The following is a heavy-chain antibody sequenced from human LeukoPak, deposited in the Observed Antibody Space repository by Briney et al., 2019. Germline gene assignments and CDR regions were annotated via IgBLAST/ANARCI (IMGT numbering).Heavy chain of an antibody. V-gene: IGHV4-4*07. D-gene: IGHD3-22*01. CDR1: GGSISSYY. Sequence: AETLSLTCTVSGGSISSYYWICIRQPAGKGLEGSGRIYTSGSTNYNPSLKRRLTMSVDTYKHQFSLKLSSVTAADTAVYYCAREPRAYYDSSGFAFDIWGQGTMVTVSS. J-gene: IGHJ3*02. CDR2: IYTSGST. CDR3: AREPRAYYDSSGFAFDI.